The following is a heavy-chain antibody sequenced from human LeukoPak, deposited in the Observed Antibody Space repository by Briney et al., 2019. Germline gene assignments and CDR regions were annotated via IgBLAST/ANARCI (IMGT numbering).Heavy chain of an antibody. CDR3: ARVVAVAPLDNWFDP. D-gene: IGHD6-19*01. Sequence: PSETLSLTCTVSGGSIRGGSYYWSWIRQPAGKGLEWIGRIYTSGSTNYNPSLKSRVTISVDTSKNQFSLKLSSVTAADTAVYYCARVVAVAPLDNWFDPWGQGTLVTVSS. V-gene: IGHV4-61*02. CDR1: GGSIRGGSYY. J-gene: IGHJ5*02. CDR2: IYTSGST.